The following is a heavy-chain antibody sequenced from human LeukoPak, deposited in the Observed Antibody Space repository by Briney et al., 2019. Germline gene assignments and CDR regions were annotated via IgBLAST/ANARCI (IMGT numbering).Heavy chain of an antibody. Sequence: GGSLRLSCAASGFTFSSYAMSWVRQAPGKGLEWVSAISGSGGSTYYADSVKGRFTISRDNSKNTLYLQMNSLRAEDTAVYYCAREYYDFWSGYEIYYYYGMDVWGQGTTVTVSS. CDR3: AREYYDFWSGYEIYYYYGMDV. V-gene: IGHV3-23*01. D-gene: IGHD3-3*01. CDR2: ISGSGGST. J-gene: IGHJ6*02. CDR1: GFTFSSYA.